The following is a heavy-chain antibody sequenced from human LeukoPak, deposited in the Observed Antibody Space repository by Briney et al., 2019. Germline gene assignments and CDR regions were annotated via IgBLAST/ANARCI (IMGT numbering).Heavy chain of an antibody. V-gene: IGHV3-21*01. Sequence: PGGSLRLSCAASGFTFSSYSMNWVRQAPGKGLEWVSSISSSSSYIYYADSVKGRFTISRDNAKNSLYLQMNSLRAEDTAVYYCARGGDYSNYDSPFDYRGQGTLVTVSS. CDR2: ISSSSSYI. J-gene: IGHJ4*02. D-gene: IGHD4-11*01. CDR3: ARGGDYSNYDSPFDY. CDR1: GFTFSSYS.